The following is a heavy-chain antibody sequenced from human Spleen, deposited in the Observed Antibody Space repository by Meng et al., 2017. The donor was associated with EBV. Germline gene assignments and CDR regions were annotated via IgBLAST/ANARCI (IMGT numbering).Heavy chain of an antibody. Sequence: QVQGGKYGAEVKKPGSSVTVCCKTSGGTFTSEAISWVRQAPGQGLEWMGGLIPMSGAPNYAQKFQGRITITADESTSTHYMDLSSLRSEDTAVYYCASESGRGYTPDYWGQGTLVTVSS. CDR1: GGTFTSEA. V-gene: IGHV1-69*01. J-gene: IGHJ4*02. CDR3: ASESGRGYTPDY. D-gene: IGHD3-10*01. CDR2: LIPMSGAP.